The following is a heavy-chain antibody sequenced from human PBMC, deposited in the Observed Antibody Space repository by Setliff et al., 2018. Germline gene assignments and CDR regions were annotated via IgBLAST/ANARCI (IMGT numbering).Heavy chain of an antibody. V-gene: IGHV4-38-2*02. CDR1: GYSISRVYL. D-gene: IGHD2-21*02. CDR2: IGHTGSI. J-gene: IGHJ4*02. CDR3: ARDLGHGGDSDY. Sequence: SETLSLTCTVSGYSISRVYLWGWIRQPPGKGLEWVGNIGHTGSINYNPSLKSRLTISRDTSTNQVSLKLNSVTATDTAVYYCARDLGHGGDSDYWGQGILVTVSS.